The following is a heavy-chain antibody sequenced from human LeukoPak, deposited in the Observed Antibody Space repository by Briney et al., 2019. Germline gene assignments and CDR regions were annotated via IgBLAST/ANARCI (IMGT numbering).Heavy chain of an antibody. CDR1: GFTFSSYA. V-gene: IGHV3-23*01. J-gene: IGHJ4*02. CDR2: ISGTGGST. CDR3: AKGQKRSDSTPSTDY. D-gene: IGHD2-2*01. Sequence: PGGSLRLSCAASGFTFSSYAMSWVRQAPGKGLEWISSISGTGGSTYYADSVKGRFTISRDNSKNTVYLQMNSLRVEDTALYYCAKGQKRSDSTPSTDYWGQGTLVTVSS.